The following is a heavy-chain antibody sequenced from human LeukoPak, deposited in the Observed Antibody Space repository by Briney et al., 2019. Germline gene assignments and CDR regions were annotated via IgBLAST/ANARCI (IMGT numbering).Heavy chain of an antibody. CDR1: GGSISSYY. Sequence: SETLSLTCTVSGGSISSYYWSWIRQPPGKGLEWIGFVYHSGSTNYNPSLKSRVTISVDTSKNQFSLKLSSVTAADTAVYYCARLARDGYNLGAFDYWGQGTLVTVSS. V-gene: IGHV4-59*08. CDR3: ARLARDGYNLGAFDY. CDR2: VYHSGST. J-gene: IGHJ4*02. D-gene: IGHD5-24*01.